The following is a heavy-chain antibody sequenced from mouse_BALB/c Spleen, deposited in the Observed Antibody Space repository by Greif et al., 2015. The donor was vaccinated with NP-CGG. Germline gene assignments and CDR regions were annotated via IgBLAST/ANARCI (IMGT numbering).Heavy chain of an antibody. J-gene: IGHJ1*01. D-gene: IGHD1-2*01. Sequence: EVQRVESGPGLVKPSQSLSLTCTVTGYSITSVYAWNWIRQFPGNKLEWMGYISYSGSTSYNPSLKSRISITRDTSKNQFFLQLNSVTTEDTATYYCARITTALYWYFDVWGAGTTVTVSS. V-gene: IGHV3-2*02. CDR2: ISYSGST. CDR3: ARITTALYWYFDV. CDR1: GYSITSVYA.